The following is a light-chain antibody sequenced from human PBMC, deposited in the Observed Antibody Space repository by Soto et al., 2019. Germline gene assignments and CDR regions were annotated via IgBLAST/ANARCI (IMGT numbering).Light chain of an antibody. CDR2: GDS. CDR3: QSYDTSLSGV. Sequence: QSVLTQPPSVSGAPGQRVTISCTGSSSNIGAGYDVHWYQQVPVTAPKLLIYGDSNRPSGVPDRFSGSTSGTSASLAITGLQAEDEADYYCQSYDTSLSGVFGGGTKLTVL. J-gene: IGLJ2*01. CDR1: SSNIGAGYD. V-gene: IGLV1-40*01.